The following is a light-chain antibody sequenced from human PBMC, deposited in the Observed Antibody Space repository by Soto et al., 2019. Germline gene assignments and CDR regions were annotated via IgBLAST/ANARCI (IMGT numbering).Light chain of an antibody. V-gene: IGKV3-15*01. J-gene: IGKJ1*01. CDR2: GAS. Sequence: DIVMTQSPATLSVSPGERATLSCRASQSVSTNLAWYQQKPAQAPRLLIYGASTRSTGIPARFSGRGSGTEFTLAISSLQSDDCAVYYGQPYNNRPPWTFGQGTRVDIK. CDR1: QSVSTN. CDR3: QPYNNRPPWT.